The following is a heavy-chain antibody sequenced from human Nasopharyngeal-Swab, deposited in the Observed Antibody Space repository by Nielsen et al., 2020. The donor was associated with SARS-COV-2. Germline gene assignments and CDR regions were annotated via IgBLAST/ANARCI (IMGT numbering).Heavy chain of an antibody. CDR2: VNPGGGSA. CDR3: ARGGDPREVVAATDCFDP. V-gene: IGHV1-46*01. Sequence: VRQMPGKGLEWMGIVNPGGGSARYSQNFQGRVTMTRDTSTSTVYMELSSLRSEDTAVYYCARGGDPREVVAATDCFDPWGQGTLVTVS. D-gene: IGHD2-15*01. J-gene: IGHJ5*02.